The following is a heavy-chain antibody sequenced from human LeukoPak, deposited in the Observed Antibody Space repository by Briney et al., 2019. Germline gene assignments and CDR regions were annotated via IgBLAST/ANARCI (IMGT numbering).Heavy chain of an antibody. CDR1: SGSISSSNYY. Sequence: SETLSLTCTVSSGSISSSNYYWSWIRQPAGGGLEWIGRISTIGITNYNPSLISRVTISIDTSKNQFSLKLSSVTAADTAVYYCARDGCGGSCFHYYYYYMDVWGKGTTVTTSS. CDR3: ARDGCGGSCFHYYYYYMDV. J-gene: IGHJ6*03. V-gene: IGHV4-61*02. CDR2: ISTIGIT. D-gene: IGHD2-15*01.